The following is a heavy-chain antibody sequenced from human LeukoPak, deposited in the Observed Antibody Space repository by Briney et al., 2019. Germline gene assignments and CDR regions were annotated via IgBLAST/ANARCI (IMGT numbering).Heavy chain of an antibody. CDR3: ARGLMTTHPYYFDY. Sequence: SETLSPTCAVYGGSFSGYYWSWIRQPPGKGLEWIGEINHSGSTNYNPSLKSRVTISVDTSKNQFSLKLSSVTAADTAVYYCARGLMTTHPYYFDYWGQGTLVTVSS. J-gene: IGHJ4*02. D-gene: IGHD4-17*01. CDR1: GGSFSGYY. CDR2: INHSGST. V-gene: IGHV4-34*01.